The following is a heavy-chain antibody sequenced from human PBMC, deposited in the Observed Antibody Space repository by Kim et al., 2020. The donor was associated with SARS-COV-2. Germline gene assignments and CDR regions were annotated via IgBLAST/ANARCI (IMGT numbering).Heavy chain of an antibody. V-gene: IGHV4-59*01. J-gene: IGHJ4*02. CDR1: GGSISSYY. Sequence: SETLSLTCTVSGGSISSYYWSWIRQPPGKGLEWIGYIYYSGSTNYNPSLKSRVTISVDTSKNQFSLKLSSVTAADTAVYYCAREDYYGSGSYSFGGQGTLVTVSS. CDR2: IYYSGST. CDR3: AREDYYGSGSYSF. D-gene: IGHD3-10*01.